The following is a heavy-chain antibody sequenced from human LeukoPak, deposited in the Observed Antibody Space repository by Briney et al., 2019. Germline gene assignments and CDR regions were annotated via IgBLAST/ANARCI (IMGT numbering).Heavy chain of an antibody. D-gene: IGHD1-26*01. Sequence: PGGSLRLSCAASGITFSIYSMNWVRQAPGKGLEWISYISPSSLTKSYADSVEGRFTISRDNAKNSLYLQMNSLIDEYTAVYYCTRDKGATGAYLDAFAIWGQGTMATVSS. J-gene: IGHJ3*02. CDR3: TRDKGATGAYLDAFAI. CDR2: ISPSSLTK. CDR1: GITFSIYS. V-gene: IGHV3-48*02.